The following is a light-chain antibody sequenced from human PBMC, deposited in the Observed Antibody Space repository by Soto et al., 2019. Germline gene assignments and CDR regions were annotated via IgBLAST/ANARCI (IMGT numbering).Light chain of an antibody. CDR2: DVN. CDR3: SSYTRSATYV. J-gene: IGLJ1*01. Sequence: QSVLTQPASVSGSPGQSITISCTGTSSDVGGYNYVSWYQQHPGKAPKLMIYDVNNRLSGVSSRFSSSRSGNTASLTISGLQAEDEADYYCSSYTRSATYVFATGTKVTVL. V-gene: IGLV2-14*03. CDR1: SSDVGGYNY.